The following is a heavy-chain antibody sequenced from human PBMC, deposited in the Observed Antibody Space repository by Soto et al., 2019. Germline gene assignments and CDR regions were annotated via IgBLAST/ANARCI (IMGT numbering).Heavy chain of an antibody. D-gene: IGHD3-10*01. CDR2: IIPIFGTA. V-gene: IGHV1-69*06. CDR1: GGTFSSYS. CDR3: ARARRTGNYYSGMDV. Sequence: SVKVSCKASGGTFSSYSISWVRQAPGQGLEWMGGIIPIFGTANYAQKFQGRVTITADKSTSTAYMELSSLRSEDTAVYYCARARRTGNYYSGMDVWGQGTTVTVSS. J-gene: IGHJ6*02.